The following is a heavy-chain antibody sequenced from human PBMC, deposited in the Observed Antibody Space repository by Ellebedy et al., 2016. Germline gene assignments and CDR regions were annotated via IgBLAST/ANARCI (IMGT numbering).Heavy chain of an antibody. Sequence: GGSLRLSCAASGLTFSTYAMTWVRQAPGKGLEWVSTISGGGRATYYADSVKGRFTISRDNSKNSLYLQMNSLTTGDTALYYCAKGGAETEGPDPYYFDYWGQGTLVTVSS. CDR1: GLTFSTYA. CDR3: AKGGAETEGPDPYYFDY. V-gene: IGHV3-43*02. J-gene: IGHJ4*02. CDR2: ISGGGRAT. D-gene: IGHD1-1*01.